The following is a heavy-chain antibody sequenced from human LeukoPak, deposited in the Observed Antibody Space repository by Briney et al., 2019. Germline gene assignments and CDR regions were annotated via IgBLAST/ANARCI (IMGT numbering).Heavy chain of an antibody. V-gene: IGHV3-23*01. CDR1: GFTFSSYA. Sequence: PGGSLRLSCAASGFTFSSYAMSLVRQAPGKGLEWVSAISGSGGSTYYADSVKGRFTISRDNSKNTLYLQMNSLRAEDTAVYYCASRIVVVPAADYWGQGTLVTVSS. CDR3: ASRIVVVPAADY. CDR2: ISGSGGST. J-gene: IGHJ4*02. D-gene: IGHD2-2*01.